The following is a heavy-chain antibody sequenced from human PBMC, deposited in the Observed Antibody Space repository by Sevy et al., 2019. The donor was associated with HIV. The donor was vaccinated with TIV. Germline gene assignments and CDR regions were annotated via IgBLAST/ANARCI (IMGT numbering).Heavy chain of an antibody. CDR3: ARIDYGDYEITRVHYMGV. Sequence: GGSLRLSCAASGFTFSTYSMNWVRQAPGKGLEWVSSISSSSTYIYYADSVKGRFTISRNNAKNSLFLQMNSLRAEDTAVYSCARIDYGDYEITRVHYMGVWGKGTTVTVSS. V-gene: IGHV3-21*01. J-gene: IGHJ6*03. D-gene: IGHD4-17*01. CDR2: ISSSSTYI. CDR1: GFTFSTYS.